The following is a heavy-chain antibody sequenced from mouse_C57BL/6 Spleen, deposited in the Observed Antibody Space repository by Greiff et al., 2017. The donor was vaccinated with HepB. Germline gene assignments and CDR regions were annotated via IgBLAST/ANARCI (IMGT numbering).Heavy chain of an antibody. CDR3: ARQNDGYYVPFAY. D-gene: IGHD2-3*01. J-gene: IGHJ3*01. V-gene: IGHV5-17*01. Sequence: EVKLEESGGGLVKPGGSLKLSCAASGFTFSDYGMHWVRQGPEKGLEWVAYISSGSSTIYYADTVKGRFTISRDNAKNTLFLQMTSLRSEDTAMYYCARQNDGYYVPFAYWGQGTLVTVSA. CDR2: ISSGSSTI. CDR1: GFTFSDYG.